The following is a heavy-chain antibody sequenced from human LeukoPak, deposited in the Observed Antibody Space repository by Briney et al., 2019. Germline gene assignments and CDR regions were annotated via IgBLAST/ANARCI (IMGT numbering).Heavy chain of an antibody. CDR1: GFTVNSNY. V-gene: IGHV3-53*01. CDR3: AKGGSPSCYSSSGY. CDR2: IYSGYNT. J-gene: IGHJ4*02. Sequence: PGGSLRPSCAASGFTVNSNYMSWVRQAPGKGLEWVSVIYSGYNTYYADSVKGRFTISRDNSKNTLYLQMNSLRGEDTAVYYCAKGGSPSCYSSSGYWGQGTLVTVSS. D-gene: IGHD2-2*01.